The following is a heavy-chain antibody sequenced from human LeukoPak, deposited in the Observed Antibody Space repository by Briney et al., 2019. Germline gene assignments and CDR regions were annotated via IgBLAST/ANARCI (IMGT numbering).Heavy chain of an antibody. CDR3: ARGLTFDSSGYYSSGAFDI. CDR2: INHSGST. Sequence: PSETLSLTCAVYGGSFSGYYWSWIRQPPEKGLEWIGEINHSGSTNYNPSLKSRVTISVDTSKNQFSLKLSPVTAADTAVYYCARGLTFDSSGYYSSGAFDIWGQGTMVTVSS. CDR1: GGSFSGYY. J-gene: IGHJ3*02. V-gene: IGHV4-34*01. D-gene: IGHD3-22*01.